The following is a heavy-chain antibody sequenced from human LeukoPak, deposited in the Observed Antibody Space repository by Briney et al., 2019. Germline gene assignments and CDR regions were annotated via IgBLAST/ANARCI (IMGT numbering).Heavy chain of an antibody. CDR1: GFTFSSYA. V-gene: IGHV3-53*01. D-gene: IGHD3-22*01. J-gene: IGHJ4*02. CDR3: AREFYYYDSSGYYLFDY. Sequence: GGSLRLSCAASGFTFSSYAMSWVRQAPGKGLEWVSVIYSGGSTYYADSVKGRFTISRDNSKNTLYLQMNSLRAEDTAVYYCAREFYYYDSSGYYLFDYWGQGTLVTVSS. CDR2: IYSGGST.